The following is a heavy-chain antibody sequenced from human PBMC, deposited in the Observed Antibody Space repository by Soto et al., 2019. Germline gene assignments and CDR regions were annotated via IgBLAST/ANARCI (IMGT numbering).Heavy chain of an antibody. V-gene: IGHV4-39*01. CDR3: ARQRTTVVTQAYFDH. CDR1: GGSFDGYY. D-gene: IGHD2-21*02. J-gene: IGHJ4*02. Sequence: PSETLSLTCALYGGSFDGYYWGWIRQPPGKGLEWIGSIYYSGRTYYNPSFKSRVTISIDTSKNQFSLKLSSVTATDTAVYYCARQRTTVVTQAYFDHWGQGALVTVSS. CDR2: IYYSGRT.